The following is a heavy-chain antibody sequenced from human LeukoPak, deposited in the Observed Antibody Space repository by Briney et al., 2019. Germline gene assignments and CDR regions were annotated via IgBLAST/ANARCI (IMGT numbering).Heavy chain of an antibody. J-gene: IGHJ6*04. D-gene: IGHD2-2*01. CDR2: IIPIFGTA. CDR1: GGTFSSYA. Sequence: SVKVSCTASGGTFSSYAISWVRQAPGQGLEWMGGIIPIFGTANYAQKFQGRVTITADESTSTAYMEQSSLRSEDTAVYYCARDIVVVPAVGLNYYYYGMDVWGKGTTVTVSS. CDR3: ARDIVVVPAVGLNYYYYGMDV. V-gene: IGHV1-69*13.